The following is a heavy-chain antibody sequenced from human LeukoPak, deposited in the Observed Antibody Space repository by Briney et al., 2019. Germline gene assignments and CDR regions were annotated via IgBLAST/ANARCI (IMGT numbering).Heavy chain of an antibody. V-gene: IGHV1-69*05. Sequence: SVKVSXKASGGTFSSYAISWVRQAPGQGLEWIGRIIPIFGTANYAQKFQGRVTITTDESTSTAYMELSSLRSEDTAVYYCARSLRYCSGGSCYWLYYFDYWGQGTLVTVSS. CDR2: IIPIFGTA. CDR3: ARSLRYCSGGSCYWLYYFDY. J-gene: IGHJ4*02. D-gene: IGHD2-15*01. CDR1: GGTFSSYA.